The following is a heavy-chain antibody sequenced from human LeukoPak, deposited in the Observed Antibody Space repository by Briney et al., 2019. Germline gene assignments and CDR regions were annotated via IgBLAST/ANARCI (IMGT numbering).Heavy chain of an antibody. CDR3: AKELQYYYDSGGYLSH. J-gene: IGHJ4*02. V-gene: IGHV3-30*02. CDR1: GFTFNNFD. CDR2: IRYDRDKK. Sequence: GGSLRLSCAASGFTFNNFDIHWVRQAPGKGLEWVAFIRYDRDKKYYADSVKGRFTISRDNSKNTLYLQMKGLRSEDTAVYYCAKELQYYYDSGGYLSHWGQGTLVTVSS. D-gene: IGHD3-22*01.